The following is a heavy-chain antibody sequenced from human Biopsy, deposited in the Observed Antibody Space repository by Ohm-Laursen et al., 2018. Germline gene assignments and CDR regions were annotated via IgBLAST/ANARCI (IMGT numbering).Heavy chain of an antibody. CDR1: GGSIRNFY. Sequence: SETLSLTCIVSGGSIRNFYWTWIRQSPGEGLEYIGYIYYSGFTHYNPSLKSRVAISVDTSRNQFSLKMNSLTAADTAVYFCARCAGGGSCYAGFDHWGRGSLVTVSS. CDR2: IYYSGFT. CDR3: ARCAGGGSCYAGFDH. V-gene: IGHV4-59*08. D-gene: IGHD2-15*01. J-gene: IGHJ4*02.